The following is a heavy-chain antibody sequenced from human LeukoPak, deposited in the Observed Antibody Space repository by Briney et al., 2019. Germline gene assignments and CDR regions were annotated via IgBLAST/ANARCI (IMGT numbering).Heavy chain of an antibody. V-gene: IGHV3-53*01. D-gene: IGHD2-21*01. CDR1: GFTFSSYG. CDR2: IYRGVTT. J-gene: IGHJ4*02. Sequence: PGRSLRLSCAASGFTFSSYGMHWVRQAPGKGLEWVSVIYRGVTTDYADSVKGRFTISRDNSKNTLYLQMNSLRAEDTALYYCARVADTHIFDYWGQGTLVTVSS. CDR3: ARVADTHIFDY.